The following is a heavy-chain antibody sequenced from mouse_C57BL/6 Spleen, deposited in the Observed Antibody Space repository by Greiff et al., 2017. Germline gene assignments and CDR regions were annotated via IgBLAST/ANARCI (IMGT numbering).Heavy chain of an antibody. D-gene: IGHD2-1*01. V-gene: IGHV14-4*01. Sequence: VQLQQSGAELVRPGASVKLSCTASGFNIKDDYMHWVKQRPEQGLEWIGWIDPENGDTEYASKFQGKATITADTSSNTAYLQLSSLTSEDTAVXYCTFNYAAYWGQGTLVTVSA. CDR3: TFNYAAY. CDR1: GFNIKDDY. CDR2: IDPENGDT. J-gene: IGHJ3*01.